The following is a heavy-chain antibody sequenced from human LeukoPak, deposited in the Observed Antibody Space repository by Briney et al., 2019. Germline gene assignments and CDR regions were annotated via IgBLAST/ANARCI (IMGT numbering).Heavy chain of an antibody. Sequence: PGGSLRLSCAASGFTFSSYAMSWVRQAPGKGLEWVSVISGSGGNTYYADSVKGRFTISRANSKNTLHLQMNSLRAEDTAVYYCAKDRGGVVPAASPGYYFDYWGQGTLVTVSS. CDR1: GFTFSSYA. V-gene: IGHV3-23*01. CDR2: ISGSGGNT. CDR3: AKDRGGVVPAASPGYYFDY. D-gene: IGHD2-2*01. J-gene: IGHJ4*02.